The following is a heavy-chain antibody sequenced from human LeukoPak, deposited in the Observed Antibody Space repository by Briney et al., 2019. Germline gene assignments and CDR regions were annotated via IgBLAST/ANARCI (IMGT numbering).Heavy chain of an antibody. V-gene: IGHV4-31*03. CDR2: IYYSGST. Sequence: SQTLSLTCSVSGGSISSGDYYWSWIRQHPGKGLEWIGYIYYSGSTYYNPSLKSRVTISVDTSKNQFSLKLSSVTAADTAVYYCARARKTYYYDSSGFHVDFWGQGTLVTVPS. D-gene: IGHD3-22*01. J-gene: IGHJ4*02. CDR1: GGSISSGDYY. CDR3: ARARKTYYYDSSGFHVDF.